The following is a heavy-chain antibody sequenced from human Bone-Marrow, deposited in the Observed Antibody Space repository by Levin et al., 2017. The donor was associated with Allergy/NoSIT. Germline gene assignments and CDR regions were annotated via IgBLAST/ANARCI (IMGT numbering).Heavy chain of an antibody. J-gene: IGHJ4*02. CDR2: INHRGTT. V-gene: IGHV4-34*01. Sequence: PSETLSLTCAVYGGSFSGYYWTWIRQSPGKGLEWIGQINHRGTTNYNPSLKSRVTISVDTSKNQLSLKLKSVTAADTAVYYCARKLVAAHFDYWGQGSLVTVSS. D-gene: IGHD2-15*01. CDR3: ARKLVAAHFDY. CDR1: GGSFSGYY.